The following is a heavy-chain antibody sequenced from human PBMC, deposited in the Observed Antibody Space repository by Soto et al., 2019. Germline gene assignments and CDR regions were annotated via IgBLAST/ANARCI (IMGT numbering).Heavy chain of an antibody. V-gene: IGHV3-74*01. D-gene: IGHD6-6*01. J-gene: IGHJ4*02. Sequence: EVQLVESGGGLVQPGGSLRISCAASGFTFSSYWMHWVRQAPGKGLVWVSRINSDGSSTRYADSVKGRFTISRDNAKNTLYLPMNSLRAEDTAVYYCARRILYSSSFPTTDSHFDYWGQVPLVTVSS. CDR3: ARRILYSSSFPTTDSHFDY. CDR2: INSDGSST. CDR1: GFTFSSYW.